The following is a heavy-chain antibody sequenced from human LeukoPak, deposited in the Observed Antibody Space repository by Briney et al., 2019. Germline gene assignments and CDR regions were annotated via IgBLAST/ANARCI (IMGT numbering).Heavy chain of an antibody. D-gene: IGHD6-19*01. CDR3: ARDPRYLAVAGEVQDYFDY. V-gene: IGHV3-33*08. J-gene: IGHJ4*02. CDR1: GFTFSSYS. Sequence: GGSLRLSCAASGFTFSSYSMNWVRQAPGKGLEWVAVIWFDGSNKHYADSVKGRFTISRDNSKNTLYLQMNSLRAEDTAVYYCARDPRYLAVAGEVQDYFDYWGQGTLVTVSS. CDR2: IWFDGSNK.